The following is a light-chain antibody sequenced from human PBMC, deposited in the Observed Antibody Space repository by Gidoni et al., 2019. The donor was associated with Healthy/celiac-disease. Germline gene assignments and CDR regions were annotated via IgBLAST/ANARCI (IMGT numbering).Light chain of an antibody. J-gene: IGKJ2*01. CDR2: GAS. Sequence: EVVMTQSPATLSVSPGERATLSCRASQSVSSNLAWSQQKPGQAPRLLIYGASTRATGIPARFSGSGSGTEFTLTISSLQSEDFAVYYCQQYDIWPPLYTFGQGTTLEIK. V-gene: IGKV3-15*01. CDR3: QQYDIWPPLYT. CDR1: QSVSSN.